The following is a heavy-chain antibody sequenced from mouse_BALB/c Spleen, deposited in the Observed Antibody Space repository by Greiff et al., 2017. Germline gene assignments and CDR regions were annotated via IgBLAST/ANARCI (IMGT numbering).Heavy chain of an antibody. D-gene: IGHD2-14*01. CDR1: GYSITSGYY. Sequence: DVKLQESGPGLVKPSQSLSLTCSVTGYSITSGYYWNWIRQFPGNKLEWMGYISYDGSNNYNPSLKNRISITRDTSKNQFFLKLNSVTTEDTATYYCAEGRYDVFDYWGQGTTLTVSS. J-gene: IGHJ2*01. CDR2: ISYDGSN. V-gene: IGHV3-6*02. CDR3: AEGRYDVFDY.